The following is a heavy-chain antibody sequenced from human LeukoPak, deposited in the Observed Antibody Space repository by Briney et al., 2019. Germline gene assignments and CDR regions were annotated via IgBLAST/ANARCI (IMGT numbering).Heavy chain of an antibody. Sequence: PGGSLRLSCAAAGFTFSNYWMHWVRQAPGKGLVWVSRINSDGSSTTYADSVKGRFTIPRDNAKNTLYLQMNSLRAEDTAVYYCGRGFVLVPAAIPDYWGQGTLVTVSS. CDR1: GFTFSNYW. CDR3: GRGFVLVPAAIPDY. CDR2: INSDGSST. D-gene: IGHD2-2*01. V-gene: IGHV3-74*03. J-gene: IGHJ4*02.